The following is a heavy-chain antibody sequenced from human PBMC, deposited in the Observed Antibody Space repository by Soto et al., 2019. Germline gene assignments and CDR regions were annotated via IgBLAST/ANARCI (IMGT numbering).Heavy chain of an antibody. Sequence: GGSLRLSCAASGFSFSSYGMHWVCQAPGKGLEWVAVIWYDGSNKNYADSVKGRFTISRDNSKNTLYLQMNSMRAEDTAVYYCARDQSNNWNSGSDYYYGMDVWGQGTMATVSS. CDR2: IWYDGSNK. D-gene: IGHD1-7*01. V-gene: IGHV3-33*01. CDR3: ARDQSNNWNSGSDYYYGMDV. J-gene: IGHJ6*02. CDR1: GFSFSSYG.